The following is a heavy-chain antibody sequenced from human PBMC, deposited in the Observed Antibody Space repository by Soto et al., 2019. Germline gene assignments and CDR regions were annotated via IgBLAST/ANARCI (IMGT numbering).Heavy chain of an antibody. CDR3: AKDYDYVWGSPNWFDP. CDR2: ISSTTNYI. CDR1: GFTFTRYS. Sequence: GGSLRLSCAASGFTFTRYSMNWVRQAPGKGLEWVSSISSTTNYIYYGDSMKGRFTISRDNAKNSLYLEMNSLRAEDTAVYYCAKDYDYVWGSPNWFDPWGQGTLVTVSS. V-gene: IGHV3-21*06. D-gene: IGHD3-16*01. J-gene: IGHJ5*02.